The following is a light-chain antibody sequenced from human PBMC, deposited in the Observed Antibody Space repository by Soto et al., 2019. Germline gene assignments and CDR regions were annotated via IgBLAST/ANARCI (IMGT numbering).Light chain of an antibody. CDR3: AAWDDTVRSYV. J-gene: IGLJ1*01. V-gene: IGLV1-47*01. Sequence: QSVLTQPPSVSGTPGQRVTISCSGSISNIGNNYVYWFQQLPGTAPKVLSNRNDQRPSGVPDRFSGSKSGTSASLAISGLRSEDESEYYCAAWDDTVRSYVFGTGTKLTVL. CDR2: RND. CDR1: ISNIGNNY.